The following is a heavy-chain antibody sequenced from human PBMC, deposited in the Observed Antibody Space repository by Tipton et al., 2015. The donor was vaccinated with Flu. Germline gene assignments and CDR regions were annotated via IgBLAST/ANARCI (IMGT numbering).Heavy chain of an antibody. D-gene: IGHD4-11*01. CDR1: GDSIGSDYF. CDR2: IHRSGNT. V-gene: IGHV4-38-2*01. Sequence: TLSLTCSVSGDSIGSDYFWGWIRQPPGKGLEWIGNIHRSGNTYHNPSLRSRVTMSVDTSKNQFSLKLTSVTAADTAVYSCARRDYSNYVSEPKNWFDPWGRGTLVTVSS. CDR3: ARRDYSNYVSEPKNWFDP. J-gene: IGHJ5*02.